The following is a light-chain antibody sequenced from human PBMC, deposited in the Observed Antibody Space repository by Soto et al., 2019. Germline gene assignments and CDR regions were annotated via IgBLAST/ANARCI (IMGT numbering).Light chain of an antibody. Sequence: QSVLTQSPSASGSPGQSVTISCTGTSSDIGGYNSVSWYQQHPGKAPKVMIYDVTKRPSGVPDRFSGSKSGNTASLTVSALQAEDEAHYYCSSYTDTKSLVFGTGTKVTVL. V-gene: IGLV2-8*01. CDR1: SSDIGGYNS. CDR3: SSYTDTKSLV. J-gene: IGLJ1*01. CDR2: DVT.